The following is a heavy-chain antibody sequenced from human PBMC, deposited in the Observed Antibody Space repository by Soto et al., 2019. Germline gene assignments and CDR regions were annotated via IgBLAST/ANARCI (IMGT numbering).Heavy chain of an antibody. CDR3: AQGSGYSYSYTLWFDP. J-gene: IGHJ5*02. Sequence: GGSLRLSCAAAGCKFRSYAMSWVRQAPGKGLEWVSDISGSGGSTYHTDSVKGRFIISRDNSKNTLYLQMNSLRAEDTAVYYCAQGSGYSYSYTLWFDPWGQGTLVTVSS. D-gene: IGHD5-18*01. V-gene: IGHV3-23*01. CDR2: ISGSGGST. CDR1: GCKFRSYA.